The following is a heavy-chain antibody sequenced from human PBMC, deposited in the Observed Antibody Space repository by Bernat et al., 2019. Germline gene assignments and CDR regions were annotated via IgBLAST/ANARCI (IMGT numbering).Heavy chain of an antibody. Sequence: EMQLVESGGDLAQPGGSLRLSCAASGFTFSSYDMHWVRQATGKGLEWVSGIGSSGDTYYPGSVKGRFTISRENDKDSLVLQMNSLRAEDTAVYYCVRQGRAGFWGGHDAFDIWGQGTIVSVSS. V-gene: IGHV3-13*01. J-gene: IGHJ3*02. CDR1: GFTFSSYD. D-gene: IGHD7-27*01. CDR3: VRQGRAGFWGGHDAFDI. CDR2: IGSSGDT.